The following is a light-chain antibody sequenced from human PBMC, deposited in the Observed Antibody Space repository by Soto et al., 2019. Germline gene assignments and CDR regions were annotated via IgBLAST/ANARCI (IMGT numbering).Light chain of an antibody. CDR3: ATWDDSLNLLYV. Sequence: QSALTQPPSVSASPGQSVTIPCTATSSDVGAYNRVSWYQQYPGTPPKLMISEVNNRPSGVPDRFSGSKSGNTASLTISGLQAEDEAEYYCATWDDSLNLLYVFGTGTKLTVL. V-gene: IGLV2-18*01. J-gene: IGLJ1*01. CDR2: EVN. CDR1: SSDVGAYNR.